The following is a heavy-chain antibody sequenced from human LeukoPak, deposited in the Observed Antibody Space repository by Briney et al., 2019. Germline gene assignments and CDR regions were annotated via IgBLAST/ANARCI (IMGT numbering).Heavy chain of an antibody. Sequence: GALRLSCATSGFTFSTFWMHWVRQAPGKGLVWVSRINSDGSSTNYADSVKGRFTISRDNAKNTLYLQMSGLRVKDTAVYYCARGGRGPDSWGQGTLVTVSS. CDR3: ARGGRGPDS. CDR2: INSDGSST. D-gene: IGHD3/OR15-3a*01. CDR1: GFTFSTFW. J-gene: IGHJ5*01. V-gene: IGHV3-74*01.